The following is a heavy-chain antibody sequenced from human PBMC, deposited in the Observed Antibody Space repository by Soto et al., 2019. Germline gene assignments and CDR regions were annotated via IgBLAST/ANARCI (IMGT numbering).Heavy chain of an antibody. Sequence: GGSLRLSCAASGFSFSSYAMSWARQAPGKGLEWVSGITGGGDSTYYADSVKGRFTISRDNSQNTLYLQMNSLRAEDTAVFFCAKRLSSAWYHDYWGQGTLVTVSS. CDR1: GFSFSSYA. J-gene: IGHJ4*02. V-gene: IGHV3-23*01. CDR3: AKRLSSAWYHDY. CDR2: ITGGGDST. D-gene: IGHD6-19*01.